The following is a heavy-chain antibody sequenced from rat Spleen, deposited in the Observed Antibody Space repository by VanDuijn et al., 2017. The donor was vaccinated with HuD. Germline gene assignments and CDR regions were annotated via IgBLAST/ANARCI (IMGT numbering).Heavy chain of an antibody. V-gene: IGHV5-34*01. CDR3: ATLEGDY. CDR1: GFTLSNYG. J-gene: IGHJ2*01. Sequence: EVQLVESGGGFVQPGRSLKLSCAASGFTLSNYGMAWVSQTPTKGLEWVASISSSSSYIYYADTVKGRFTISRENAKNTLYLQMTSLRSEDTAFYYCATLEGDYWGQGVMVTVSS. D-gene: IGHD1-11*01. CDR2: ISSSSSYI.